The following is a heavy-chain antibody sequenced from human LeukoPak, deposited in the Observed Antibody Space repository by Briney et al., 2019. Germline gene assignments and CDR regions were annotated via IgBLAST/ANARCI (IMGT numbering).Heavy chain of an antibody. V-gene: IGHV3-30-3*01. CDR2: ISYDGSNK. D-gene: IGHD3-3*01. Sequence: GRSLRLSCAASGFTFSSYAMHWVRQAPGKGLEWVAVISYDGSNKYYADSVKGRFTISRDNSKNTLYLQMNSLRAEDTAVYYCARGEIITIFGVADYWGQGTLVTVSS. CDR3: ARGEIITIFGVADY. J-gene: IGHJ4*02. CDR1: GFTFSSYA.